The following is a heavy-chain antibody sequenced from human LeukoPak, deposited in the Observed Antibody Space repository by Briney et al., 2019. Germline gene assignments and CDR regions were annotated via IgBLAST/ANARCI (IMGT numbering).Heavy chain of an antibody. CDR3: AKGGVLRDNWFDP. V-gene: IGHV3-23*01. Sequence: PGGSLRLSCAASGFTFSSFAMSWVRQALGKGLDWVSAIIASGVSTYYADSAKGQFTISRDNSKNTLYLQMNSLRAEDTAVYYCAKGGVLRDNWFDPWGQGTLVTVSS. CDR1: GFTFSSFA. J-gene: IGHJ5*02. D-gene: IGHD3-10*01. CDR2: IIASGVST.